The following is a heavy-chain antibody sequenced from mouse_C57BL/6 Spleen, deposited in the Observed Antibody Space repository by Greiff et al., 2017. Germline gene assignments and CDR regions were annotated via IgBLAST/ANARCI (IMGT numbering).Heavy chain of an antibody. Sequence: VQGVESGPELVKPGASVKISCKASGYAFSSSWMNWVKQRPGKGLEWIGRIYTGDGDINYNGKFKGKATLTADKSSSTAYMQLSSQTSEDSSVYFCARADDYEVAYWGQGTLVTVSA. V-gene: IGHV1-82*01. CDR2: IYTGDGDI. D-gene: IGHD2-4*01. CDR1: GYAFSSSW. CDR3: ARADDYEVAY. J-gene: IGHJ3*01.